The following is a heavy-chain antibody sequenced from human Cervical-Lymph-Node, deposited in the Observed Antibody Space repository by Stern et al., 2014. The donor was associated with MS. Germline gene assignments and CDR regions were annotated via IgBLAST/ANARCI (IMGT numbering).Heavy chain of an antibody. J-gene: IGHJ4*02. Sequence: VQLVESGGAVVQPGRSLRLFCAASGFPFSSYGMHWVRQAPGKGLEWVTVISYDGNHKFYAASLKGRFTISRDNSKNTLHLQMNSVTPDDTAIYYCARDYEDTSMLFDHWGQGTLVTVSS. CDR3: ARDYEDTSMLFDH. V-gene: IGHV3-30*03. CDR2: ISYDGNHK. D-gene: IGHD2-8*01. CDR1: GFPFSSYG.